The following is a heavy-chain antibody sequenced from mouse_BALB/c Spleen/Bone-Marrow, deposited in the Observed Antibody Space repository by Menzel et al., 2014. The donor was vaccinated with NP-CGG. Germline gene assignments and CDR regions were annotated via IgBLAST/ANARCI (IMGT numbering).Heavy chain of an antibody. V-gene: IGHV5-4*02. D-gene: IGHD1-1*01. CDR3: ARFYCYGSSYFGV. Sequence: EVMLVESGGGLVKPGGSLKLSCAASGFTFSDYYMYWVRQTPEKRLEWVATISDGGSYTYYPDSVKGRFTISRDNAKNNLYLQMSSLKSEDTAMYYCARFYCYGSSYFGVWGAGTTVTVSS. J-gene: IGHJ1*01. CDR1: GFTFSDYY. CDR2: ISDGGSYT.